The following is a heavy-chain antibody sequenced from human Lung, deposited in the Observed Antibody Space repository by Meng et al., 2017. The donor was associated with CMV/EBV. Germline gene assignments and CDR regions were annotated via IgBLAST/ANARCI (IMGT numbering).Heavy chain of an antibody. V-gene: IGHV4-39*01. CDR1: GGSISSSSYY. J-gene: IGHJ4*02. D-gene: IGHD1-14*01. Sequence: HLTLQEPRPGLVKPSETLSLTSTVSGGSISSSSYYCAWIRQPPGEGLEWMGGVVYSGTTYYTSSLKSRVSISVDTSKNQFSLKLSSVTAADTAVYYCARHHHSPTFDYWGQGTLVTVSS. CDR3: ARHHHSPTFDY. CDR2: VVYSGTT.